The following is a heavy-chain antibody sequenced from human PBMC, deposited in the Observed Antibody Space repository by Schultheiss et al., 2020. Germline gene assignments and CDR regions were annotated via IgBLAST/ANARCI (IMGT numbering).Heavy chain of an antibody. Sequence: GGSLRLSCAASGFTFSSYSMNWVRQAPGKGLEWVSSISSSSSYIYYADSVKGRFTISRDNAKNSLYLQMNSLRAEDTAVYYCARGVGLWFGESKYYFDYWGQGTLVTVSS. V-gene: IGHV3-21*01. CDR3: ARGVGLWFGESKYYFDY. D-gene: IGHD3-10*01. J-gene: IGHJ4*02. CDR2: ISSSSSYI. CDR1: GFTFSSYS.